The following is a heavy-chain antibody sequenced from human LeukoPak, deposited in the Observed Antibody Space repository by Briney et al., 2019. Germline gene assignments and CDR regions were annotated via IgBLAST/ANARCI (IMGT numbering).Heavy chain of an antibody. Sequence: GGSLRLSCAASGFTFSRHGMHWVRQAPGKGLEWVAVIWYDGSNKYYADSVKGRFTISRDNSKSTLYLQMNSLRAEDTALYYCAKYKSSGWYGAADYWGQGTLVTVSS. CDR3: AKYKSSGWYGAADY. CDR1: GFTFSRHG. D-gene: IGHD6-19*01. V-gene: IGHV3-30*02. CDR2: IWYDGSNK. J-gene: IGHJ4*02.